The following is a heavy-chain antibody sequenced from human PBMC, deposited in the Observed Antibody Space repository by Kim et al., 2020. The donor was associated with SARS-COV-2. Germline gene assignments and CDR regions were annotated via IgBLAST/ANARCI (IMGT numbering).Heavy chain of an antibody. V-gene: IGHV3-43*02. CDR2: ISGDGGST. J-gene: IGHJ6*02. Sequence: GGSLRLSCAASGFTFDDYAMHWVRQAPGKGLEWVSLISGDGGSTYYADSVKGRFTISRDNSKNSLYLQMNSLRTEDTALYYCAKDAAGDIAALAQRPLPYYYYYYGMDVWGQGTTVTVSS. CDR3: AKDAAGDIAALAQRPLPYYYYYYGMDV. CDR1: GFTFDDYA. D-gene: IGHD6-6*01.